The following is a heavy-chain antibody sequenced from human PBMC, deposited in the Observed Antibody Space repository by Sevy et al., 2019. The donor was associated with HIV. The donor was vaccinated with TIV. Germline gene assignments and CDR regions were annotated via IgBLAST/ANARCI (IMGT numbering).Heavy chain of an antibody. CDR2: ISAYNGNT. D-gene: IGHD4-17*01. CDR3: ARGGATVTTEPADY. V-gene: IGHV1-18*01. CDR1: GYTFTCYG. Sequence: ASVKVSCKASGYTFTCYGISWVRQAPGQGLEWMGWISAYNGNTNYAQRLQGRVTMTTDTSTSTAYMELRSLRSDDTAVYYCARGGATVTTEPADYWGQGTLVTVSS. J-gene: IGHJ4*02.